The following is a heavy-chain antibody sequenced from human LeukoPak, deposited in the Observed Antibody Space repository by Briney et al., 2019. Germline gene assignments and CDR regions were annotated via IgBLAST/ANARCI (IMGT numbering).Heavy chain of an antibody. Sequence: TGGSLRLSCAASGFTFSSYAMSWVRQAPGKGLEWVSAISGSGGSTYYADSVKGRFTISRDNSKNTLYLQMNSLRAEDTAVYYCARDPRSYYDSSGYYVDAFDIWGQGTMVTVSS. CDR1: GFTFSSYA. D-gene: IGHD3-22*01. J-gene: IGHJ3*02. CDR2: ISGSGGST. V-gene: IGHV3-23*01. CDR3: ARDPRSYYDSSGYYVDAFDI.